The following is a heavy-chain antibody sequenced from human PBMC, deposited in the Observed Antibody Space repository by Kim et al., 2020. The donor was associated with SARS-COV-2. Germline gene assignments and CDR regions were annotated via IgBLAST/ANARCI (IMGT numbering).Heavy chain of an antibody. CDR2: IWYDGSNK. D-gene: IGHD6-13*01. Sequence: GGSLRLSCAASGFTFSSYGMHWVRQAPGKGLEWVAVIWYDGSNKYYADSVKGRFTISRDNSKNTLYLQMNSLRAEDTAVYYCAKEMAKRFSSWYDYWGQG. CDR3: AKEMAKRFSSWYDY. J-gene: IGHJ4*02. CDR1: GFTFSSYG. V-gene: IGHV3-33*06.